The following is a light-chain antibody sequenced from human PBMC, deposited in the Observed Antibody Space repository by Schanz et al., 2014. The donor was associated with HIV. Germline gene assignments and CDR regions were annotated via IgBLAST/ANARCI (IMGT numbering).Light chain of an antibody. Sequence: QSALTQPASVSGSPGQSITISCTGTSSDVGGYNYVSWYQHHPGKAPKLLISEVNKRPSGVPDRFSGSKSGSTASLTVSGLQPEDEADYYCSSFAGSNIPWVFGGGTKLTVL. CDR2: EVN. CDR3: SSFAGSNIPWV. J-gene: IGLJ3*02. CDR1: SSDVGGYNY. V-gene: IGLV2-8*01.